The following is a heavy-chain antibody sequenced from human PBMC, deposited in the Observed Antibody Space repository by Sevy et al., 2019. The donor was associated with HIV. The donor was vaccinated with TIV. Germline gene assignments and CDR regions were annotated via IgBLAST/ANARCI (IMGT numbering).Heavy chain of an antibody. V-gene: IGHV4-31*03. CDR2: IYYSGST. D-gene: IGHD2-15*01. CDR3: ARVRAGGSCWAFDP. CDR1: GGSISSNGYY. J-gene: IGHJ5*02. Sequence: TLSLTCTVSGGSISSNGYYWSSIRQHPGKGLEWIGNIYYSGSTYYNPSLKSRVTISVGTSKNRFSLRLSSVTAADTAVYYCARVRAGGSCWAFDPWGQGTLVTVSS.